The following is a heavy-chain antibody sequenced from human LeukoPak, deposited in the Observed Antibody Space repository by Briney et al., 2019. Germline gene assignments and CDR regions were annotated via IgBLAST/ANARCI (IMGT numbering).Heavy chain of an antibody. CDR2: IIPFFGTK. Sequence: ASVEVSCKASGGTFSKYAINRLRQAPGQGFQWMGGIIPFFGTKNYAQKFRARVTFSADDSTTTAYMELSGLRSDDTAVYYCARGLDGKSYWYFDLWGRGTLVTVSS. CDR1: GGTFSKYA. D-gene: IGHD5-24*01. CDR3: ARGLDGKSYWYFDL. V-gene: IGHV1-69*13. J-gene: IGHJ2*01.